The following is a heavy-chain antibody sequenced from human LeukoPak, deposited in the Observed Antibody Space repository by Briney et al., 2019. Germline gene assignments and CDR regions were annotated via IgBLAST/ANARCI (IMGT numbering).Heavy chain of an antibody. CDR2: ISGSGGST. J-gene: IGHJ4*02. Sequence: GGSLRLSCAASGFTFSSYGMSWVRQAPGKGLEWVSAISGSGGSTYYADSVKGRFTISRDNSKNTLYLQMNSLRAEDTAVYYCAKGYYYDSSGCFDYWGQGTLVTVSS. CDR3: AKGYYYDSSGCFDY. CDR1: GFTFSSYG. V-gene: IGHV3-23*01. D-gene: IGHD3-22*01.